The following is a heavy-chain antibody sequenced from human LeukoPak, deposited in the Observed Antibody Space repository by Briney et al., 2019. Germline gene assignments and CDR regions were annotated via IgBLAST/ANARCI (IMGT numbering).Heavy chain of an antibody. J-gene: IGHJ5*02. D-gene: IGHD6-13*01. V-gene: IGHV1-46*03. CDR1: GYTFTSYY. Sequence: GASVKVSSKASGYTFTSYYMHWVRQAPGQGLEWMGIINPSGGSTSYAQKFQGRVTMTRDTSTSTVYMELSSLRSEDTAVYYCATNIAADVWFDPWGQGTLVTVSS. CDR3: ATNIAADVWFDP. CDR2: INPSGGST.